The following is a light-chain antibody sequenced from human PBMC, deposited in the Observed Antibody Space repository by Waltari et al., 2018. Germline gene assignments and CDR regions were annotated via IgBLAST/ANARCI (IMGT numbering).Light chain of an antibody. CDR3: MQGTHWPYT. CDR1: QSLVHSDGKTY. Sequence: DVVMTQSPLSLPVTLGQPASISCRSSQSLVHSDGKTYLYWFQQRPGQSPRRLIYKVSNRDAEVPDRFSGSGSGTDFTLKISRVEAEDVGVYYCMQGTHWPYTFGQGTKLETK. J-gene: IGKJ2*01. CDR2: KVS. V-gene: IGKV2-30*02.